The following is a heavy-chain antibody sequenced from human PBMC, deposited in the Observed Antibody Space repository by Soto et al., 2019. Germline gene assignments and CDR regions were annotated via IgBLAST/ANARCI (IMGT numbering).Heavy chain of an antibody. D-gene: IGHD2-8*01. CDR2: IGGDGGSP. CDR3: SRALDAIVPTAY. J-gene: IGHJ4*02. V-gene: IGHV3-23*01. Sequence: PGGSLRLSCAASGFTFSEYAMSWVRQAPGKGLEWVSVIGGDGGSPNYADSVKGRFTISRDNAKNTLYLQMSSLRPEDTAVYYCSRALDAIVPTAYWGQGTLVTVSS. CDR1: GFTFSEYA.